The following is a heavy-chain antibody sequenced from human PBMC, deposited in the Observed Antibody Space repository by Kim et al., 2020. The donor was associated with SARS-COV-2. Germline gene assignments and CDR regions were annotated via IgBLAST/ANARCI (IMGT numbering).Heavy chain of an antibody. Sequence: GGSLRLSCAASGLTFSIYVVAWVRQAPGKGLELVSGITSDGITSYIDSVKGRFTISRDNSKNTVYLQMNNLRAEDTALYFCARGVTYWGQGTLVTVSP. D-gene: IGHD2-21*02. CDR3: ARGVTY. CDR2: ITSDGIT. CDR1: GLTFSIYV. V-gene: IGHV3-23*01. J-gene: IGHJ4*02.